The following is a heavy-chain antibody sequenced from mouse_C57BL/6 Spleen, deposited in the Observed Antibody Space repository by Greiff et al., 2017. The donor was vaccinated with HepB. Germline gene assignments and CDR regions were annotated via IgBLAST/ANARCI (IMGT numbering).Heavy chain of an antibody. V-gene: IGHV5-17*01. CDR2: ISSGSSTI. CDR3: ARGTYGNPMDY. Sequence: EVQVVESGGGLVKPGGSLKLSCAASGFTFSDYGMHWVRQAPEKGLEWVAYISSGSSTIYYADTVKGRFTISRDNAKNTLFLQMTSLRSEDTAMYYCARGTYGNPMDYWGQGTSVTVSS. J-gene: IGHJ4*01. D-gene: IGHD2-1*01. CDR1: GFTFSDYG.